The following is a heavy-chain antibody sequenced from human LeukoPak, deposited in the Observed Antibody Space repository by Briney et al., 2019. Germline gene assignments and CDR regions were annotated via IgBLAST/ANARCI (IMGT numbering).Heavy chain of an antibody. CDR1: GYTFTDHW. V-gene: IGHV5-51*01. J-gene: IGHJ4*02. CDR3: ARGDNSGWYFFDY. Sequence: GESLKISCKASGYTFTDHWIGWVRQLPGKGLEWMGIIYPGDSDTRYSPSFQGQVTISADKSISTAYLQWRNLQTPDTAMYYCARGDNSGWYFFDYWGQGTLVTVSS. CDR2: IYPGDSDT. D-gene: IGHD6-19*01.